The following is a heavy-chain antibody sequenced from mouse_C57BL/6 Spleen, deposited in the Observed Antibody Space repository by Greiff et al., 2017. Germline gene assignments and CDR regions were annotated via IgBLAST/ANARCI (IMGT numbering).Heavy chain of an antibody. V-gene: IGHV1-42*01. D-gene: IGHD2-5*01. J-gene: IGHJ2*01. CDR1: GYSFTGYY. CDR2: ITPSTGGT. CDR3: ARDSNPHYADY. Sequence: VQLQQSGPELVKPGASVKISCKASGYSFTGYYMNWVKQRPGKGLEWIGEITPSTGGTTYNQKFKGKATLTVDTSSSTAYMQLSSLTSEDSAVYCCARDSNPHYADYWGQGTTLTVSS.